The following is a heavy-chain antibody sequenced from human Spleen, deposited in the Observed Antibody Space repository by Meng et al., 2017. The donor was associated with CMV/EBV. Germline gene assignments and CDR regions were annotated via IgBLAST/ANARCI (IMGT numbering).Heavy chain of an antibody. V-gene: IGHV1-18*01. CDR1: FSNYG. J-gene: IGHJ5*02. CDR3: ARDLEYCGSTSCFEDCFDP. D-gene: IGHD2-2*01. CDR2: ISTYYGP. Sequence: FSNYGISWGRREPGRGLEWLGWISTYYGPNYERNLRGRVTLTTDTSTTTAYMELRSLRSDDTAVYYCARDLEYCGSTSCFEDCFDPWGQGTLVTVSS.